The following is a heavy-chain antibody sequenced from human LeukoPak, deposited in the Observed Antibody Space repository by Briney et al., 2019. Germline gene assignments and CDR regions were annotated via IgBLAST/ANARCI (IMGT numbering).Heavy chain of an antibody. CDR2: ISHTGSTM. D-gene: IGHD6-13*01. Sequence: GGSLRLSCAASGFTFSTYTMNWVRQAPGKGLEWVSYISHTGSTMSYADSVKGRFTISRDNAKNSLYLQMNSLRAEDTAVYYCAKRGSVGTLGHFDYWGQGTLVTVSS. J-gene: IGHJ4*02. V-gene: IGHV3-48*04. CDR3: AKRGSVGTLGHFDY. CDR1: GFTFSTYT.